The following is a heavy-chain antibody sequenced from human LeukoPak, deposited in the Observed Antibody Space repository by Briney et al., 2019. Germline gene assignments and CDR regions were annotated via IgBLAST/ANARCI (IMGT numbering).Heavy chain of an antibody. D-gene: IGHD3-16*01. CDR2: IYNSGTT. J-gene: IGHJ6*02. V-gene: IGHV4-38-2*02. Sequence: SGTLSLTCTASGYYIRSGFYWGWIRQPPGKGLEWIGGIYNSGTTYYNPALKSRVTVSVDTSKNQFSLELTSVTVADTAVYLCARGGRFGGSVSHYGMDVWGQGTTVTVSS. CDR3: ARGGRFGGSVSHYGMDV. CDR1: GYYIRSGFY.